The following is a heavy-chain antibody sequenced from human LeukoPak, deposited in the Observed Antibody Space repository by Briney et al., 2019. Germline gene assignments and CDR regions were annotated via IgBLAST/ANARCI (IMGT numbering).Heavy chain of an antibody. CDR1: GGSLSTHH. CDR2: ISDSGST. CDR3: ARDPYRFAFDI. D-gene: IGHD1-26*01. V-gene: IGHV4-59*11. Sequence: ASETLSLTCVVSGGSLSTHHWSWIRQSPGRGLEWIGYISDSGSTNYNPSLKSRVTISVDTSKNQFSLMLSSVTAADTAVYYCARDPYRFAFDIWGQGTVVLVSS. J-gene: IGHJ3*02.